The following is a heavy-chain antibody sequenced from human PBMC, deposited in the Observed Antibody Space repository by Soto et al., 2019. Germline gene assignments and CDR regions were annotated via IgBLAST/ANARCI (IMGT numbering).Heavy chain of an antibody. D-gene: IGHD2-8*01. Sequence: QVQLQQWGAGLLKPSETLSLTCAVYGGSFSGYYWSWIRQPPGKGLEWIGEINHSGSTNYNPSLKSRVTISVDTSKIQFSLKLSSVTAADTAVYYCARADCTNGVCYSLAYWGQGTLVTVST. CDR1: GGSFSGYY. CDR3: ARADCTNGVCYSLAY. V-gene: IGHV4-34*01. J-gene: IGHJ4*02. CDR2: INHSGST.